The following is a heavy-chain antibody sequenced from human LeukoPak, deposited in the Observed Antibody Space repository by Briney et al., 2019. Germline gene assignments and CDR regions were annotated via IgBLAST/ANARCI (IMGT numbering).Heavy chain of an antibody. Sequence: GGSLRLSCAASGFTFSSYAMSWVRQAPGKGLEWVAVIWYDGSNKYYADSVKGRFTISRDNSKNTLYLQMNSLRAEDTAVYYCARDGPYSSSWYGAFDIWGQGTMVTVSS. V-gene: IGHV3-33*08. CDR1: GFTFSSYA. CDR2: IWYDGSNK. CDR3: ARDGPYSSSWYGAFDI. D-gene: IGHD6-13*01. J-gene: IGHJ3*02.